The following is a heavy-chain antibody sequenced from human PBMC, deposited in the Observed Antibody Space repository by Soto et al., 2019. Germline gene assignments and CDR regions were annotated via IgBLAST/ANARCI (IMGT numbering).Heavy chain of an antibody. CDR3: ATTWSYSGMDV. D-gene: IGHD2-8*01. J-gene: IGHJ6*02. V-gene: IGHV4-4*02. Sequence: QVQLQESGPGLVKPSGTLSLTCAVSGGSISSSNWWSWVRQPPGKGLEWIGELYHSGSTNYDPSLGSRVTISVDKSTNQCSLELSSVTAADTAVYYFATTWSYSGMDVWGQGTTVTVSS. CDR1: GGSISSSNW. CDR2: LYHSGST.